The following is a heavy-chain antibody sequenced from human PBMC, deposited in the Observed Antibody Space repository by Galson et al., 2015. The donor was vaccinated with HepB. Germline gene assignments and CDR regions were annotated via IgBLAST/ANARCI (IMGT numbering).Heavy chain of an antibody. CDR2: INAGNGNT. V-gene: IGHV1-3*01. Sequence: SVKVSCKASGYTFTSYAMHWVRQAPGQRLEWMGWINAGNGNTKYSQKFQGRVTITRDTSASTAYMELSSLRSEDTAVYYCARGRIYGDYQGGFFDYWGQGTLVTVSS. CDR3: ARGRIYGDYQGGFFDY. D-gene: IGHD4-17*01. CDR1: GYTFTSYA. J-gene: IGHJ4*02.